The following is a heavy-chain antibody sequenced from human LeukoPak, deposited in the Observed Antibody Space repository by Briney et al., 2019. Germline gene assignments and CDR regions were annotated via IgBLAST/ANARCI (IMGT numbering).Heavy chain of an antibody. V-gene: IGHV3-66*02. Sequence: GGSLRLSCAASGFTVSSNYMSWVRQAPGKGLEWVSVIYSGGSTYYADSVKGRFTISRDNSKNTLYLQMNSLRAEDTAVYYCARGLHSYGSRGYFDYWGQGTLVTVSS. CDR1: GFTVSSNY. CDR3: ARGLHSYGSRGYFDY. D-gene: IGHD5-18*01. J-gene: IGHJ4*02. CDR2: IYSGGST.